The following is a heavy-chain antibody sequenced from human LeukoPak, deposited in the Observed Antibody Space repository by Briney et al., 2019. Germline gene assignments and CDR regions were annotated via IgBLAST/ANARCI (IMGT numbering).Heavy chain of an antibody. CDR1: GGSIGSYY. CDR2: IYYSGGT. V-gene: IGHV4-59*01. D-gene: IGHD3-22*01. J-gene: IGHJ4*02. Sequence: SETLSLTCTVSGGSIGSYYWSWFRQPPGKGLEWIGYIYYSGGTNYNPSLKSRVTISVDTSKNQFSLKLSSVSAADTAVYYCARVFGAYESRGFDHWGQGTLVTVSS. CDR3: ARVFGAYESRGFDH.